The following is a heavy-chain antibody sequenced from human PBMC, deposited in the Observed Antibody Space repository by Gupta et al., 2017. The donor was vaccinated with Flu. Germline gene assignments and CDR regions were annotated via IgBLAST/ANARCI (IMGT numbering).Heavy chain of an antibody. V-gene: IGHV4-39*01. CDR3: ASLQTYDFWSGYYRL. CDR1: GGSISSSSYY. CDR2: IYYSGST. Sequence: QLQLQESGPGLVKPSETLSLTCTVSGGSISSSSYYWGWLRQPPGKGLEWIGSIYYSGSTYYNPSLKSRVTISVDTSKNQFSLKLSSVTAADTAVYYCASLQTYDFWSGYYRLWGQGTLVTVSS. J-gene: IGHJ4*02. D-gene: IGHD3-3*01.